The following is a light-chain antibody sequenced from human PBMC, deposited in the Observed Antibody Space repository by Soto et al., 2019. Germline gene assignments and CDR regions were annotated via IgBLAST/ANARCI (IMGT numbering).Light chain of an antibody. Sequence: IQITHSPSSLSASVGDGVTITCRSSQSISNCLNWYQQKPGRAPELLIYGAYSLQSGVPSRFSGSGSGTDFTLTISSLQPEDSAAYYCQQSHSSPLTLGGGTKVDIK. J-gene: IGKJ4*01. V-gene: IGKV1-39*01. CDR3: QQSHSSPLT. CDR1: QSISNC. CDR2: GAY.